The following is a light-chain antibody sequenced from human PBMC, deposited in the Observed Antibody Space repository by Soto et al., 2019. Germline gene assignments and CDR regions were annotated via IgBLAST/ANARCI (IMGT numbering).Light chain of an antibody. CDR2: GAS. Sequence: EAVCRQSAGTPSLSPAERATLSCRASQSASSSYLAWYQQKPGQAPRLLIYGASSRATGIPDRFSGSGSGTDFTLTISRLEPEDFAVYYCQQYGSSPQSFGQGTKVDIK. CDR1: QSASSSY. CDR3: QQYGSSPQS. J-gene: IGKJ1*01. V-gene: IGKV3-20*01.